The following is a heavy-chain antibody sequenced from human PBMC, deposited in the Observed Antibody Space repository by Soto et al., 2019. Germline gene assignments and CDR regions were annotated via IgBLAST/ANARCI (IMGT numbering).Heavy chain of an antibody. CDR2: IYTGGST. D-gene: IGHD3-10*01. CDR1: GFTVSRDY. J-gene: IGHJ4*02. CDR3: ARDPSYYGSGSYYYFDS. Sequence: GGSLRLSCAASGFTVSRDYMSWVRQAPGKGLEWVSVIYTGGSTYYADSVKGRFTFSRDNSKNTLYLQMNSLRAEDTAVYYCARDPSYYGSGSYYYFDSWGQGTQVTVS. V-gene: IGHV3-53*01.